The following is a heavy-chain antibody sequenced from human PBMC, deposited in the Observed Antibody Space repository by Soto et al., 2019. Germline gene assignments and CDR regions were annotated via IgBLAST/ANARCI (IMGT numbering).Heavy chain of an antibody. CDR3: AKDGRRGYDLDV. CDR1: GFTFTDYS. J-gene: IGHJ6*02. CDR2: ISASRTTI. Sequence: EGQLVESGGGLVQPGGSLRLSCTVSGFTFTDYSLKWVRQAPGKGLEWLSYISASRTTIYYAGSVRGRFTVSRDNAKNSLYLQMNSLRDEDTAVYYCAKDGRRGYDLDVWGQGTMVTVSS. V-gene: IGHV3-48*02. D-gene: IGHD1-26*01.